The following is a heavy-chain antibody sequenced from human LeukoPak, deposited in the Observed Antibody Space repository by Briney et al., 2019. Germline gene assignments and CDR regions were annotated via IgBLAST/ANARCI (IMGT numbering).Heavy chain of an antibody. D-gene: IGHD2-15*01. J-gene: IGHJ4*02. CDR1: GFTFRSYG. CDR3: AKQLGYCSDGSCYFPY. Sequence: PGGSLRLSCAASGFTFRSYGMHWVRQAPGKGLEWVAVISYDGSNKYYADSVKGRFTISRDNSKNTLYLQMNSLRAEDTAVYYCAKQLGYCSDGSCYFPYWSQGTLVTVSS. CDR2: ISYDGSNK. V-gene: IGHV3-30*18.